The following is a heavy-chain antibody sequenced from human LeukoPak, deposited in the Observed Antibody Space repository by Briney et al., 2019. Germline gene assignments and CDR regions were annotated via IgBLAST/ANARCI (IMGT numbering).Heavy chain of an antibody. CDR2: ISSSSSTI. V-gene: IGHV3-48*01. CDR1: GFTFSSYS. J-gene: IGHJ3*02. CDR3: ARDLGSSWYRAFDI. Sequence: GGSLRLSCAASGFTFSSYSVNWVRQAPGKGLEWVSYISSSSSTIYYADSVKGRFTISRDNAKNSLYLQMNSLRAEDTAVYYCARDLGSSWYRAFDIWGQGTMVTVSS. D-gene: IGHD6-13*01.